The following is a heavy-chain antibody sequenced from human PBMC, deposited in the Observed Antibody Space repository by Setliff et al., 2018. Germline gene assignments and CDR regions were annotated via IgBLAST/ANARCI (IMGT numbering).Heavy chain of an antibody. CDR3: VRHPYYDSSGYYSYFDY. CDR2: LKPGDSGI. CDR1: GYTLTNYW. V-gene: IGHV5-51*01. Sequence: GESLKISCQGSGYTLTNYWIGWVRQMPGKGLEWMGILKPGDSGIRYSLSFQGQVTLSADTSIATAYLHWTSLKASDTAMYYCVRHPYYDSSGYYSYFDYWGQGALVTVSS. J-gene: IGHJ4*02. D-gene: IGHD3-22*01.